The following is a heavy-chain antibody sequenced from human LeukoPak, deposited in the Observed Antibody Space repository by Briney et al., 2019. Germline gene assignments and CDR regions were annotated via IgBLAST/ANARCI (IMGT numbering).Heavy chain of an antibody. CDR2: INPNSGGT. CDR3: ATVGLGSSTAA. CDR1: GYTFTGYY. J-gene: IGHJ5*02. V-gene: IGHV1-2*06. Sequence: ASVKVSCKASGYTFTGYYMHWVRQAPGQGLEWMGRINPNSGGTNYAQKFQGRVTMTRDTSISTAYMELSSLRSEDTAVYYCATVGLGSSTAAWGQGTLVTVSS. D-gene: IGHD2-2*01.